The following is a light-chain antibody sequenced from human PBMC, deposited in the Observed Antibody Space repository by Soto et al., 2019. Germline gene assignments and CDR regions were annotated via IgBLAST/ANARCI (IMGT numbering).Light chain of an antibody. V-gene: IGKV3-20*01. Sequence: ETVLTQSPGTLSLSPGERATLSCRASQSVNSNYLARYQQRPGQAPRLLIYDESSRATGVPDRFRGRGSGTDFTLTISRLEPEDFAVYYCQQYGNSPVTFGQGTKVEIK. J-gene: IGKJ1*01. CDR2: DES. CDR3: QQYGNSPVT. CDR1: QSVNSNY.